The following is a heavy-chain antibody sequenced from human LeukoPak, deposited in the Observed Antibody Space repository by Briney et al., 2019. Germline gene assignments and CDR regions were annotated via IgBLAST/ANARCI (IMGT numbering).Heavy chain of an antibody. CDR1: GYSFTSYW. V-gene: IGHV5-51*01. Sequence: GESLKISCQGSGYSFTSYWIGWVRQMPGKGLEWMGIIYPGDSDTRYSPSFQGQVTISADKSISTAYLQWSSLKASDTAMYYCARHHYDSSGYYSQRWYYYYYGMDVWGQGTTVTVSS. CDR3: ARHHYDSSGYYSQRWYYYYYGMDV. J-gene: IGHJ6*02. D-gene: IGHD3-22*01. CDR2: IYPGDSDT.